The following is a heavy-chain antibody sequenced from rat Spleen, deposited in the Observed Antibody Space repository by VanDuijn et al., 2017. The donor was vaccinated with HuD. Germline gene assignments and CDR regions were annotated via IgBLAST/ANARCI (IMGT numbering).Heavy chain of an antibody. CDR2: IINTGDST. D-gene: IGHD1-6*01. Sequence: EVQLVESGGGLVLPGRSLKLSCVASGFTFNKYLWAWIRQPPGKGLEWVASIINTGDSTYYQDSVKGRFTVSRDNAKSTLNLQMDSLRSEDTATYYCSTAGSGLDYYYAGGFDYWGQGVMVTVSS. CDR3: STAGSGLDYYYAGGFDY. V-gene: IGHV5-31*01. J-gene: IGHJ2*01. CDR1: GFTFNKYL.